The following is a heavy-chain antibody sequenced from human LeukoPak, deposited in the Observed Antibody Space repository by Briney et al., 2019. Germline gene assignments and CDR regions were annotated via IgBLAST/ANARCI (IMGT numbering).Heavy chain of an antibody. Sequence: GGSLRLSCAASGLTFSTYWMHWVRQAPGKGLVWVSRINGDGSLSYADSVKGRFTISRDNAKNMLYLQMNSLRAEDTAVYYCAGGASCSVHYWGQGTLVTVSS. J-gene: IGHJ4*02. CDR3: AGGASCSVHY. CDR2: INGDGSL. D-gene: IGHD2-15*01. CDR1: GLTFSTYW. V-gene: IGHV3-74*01.